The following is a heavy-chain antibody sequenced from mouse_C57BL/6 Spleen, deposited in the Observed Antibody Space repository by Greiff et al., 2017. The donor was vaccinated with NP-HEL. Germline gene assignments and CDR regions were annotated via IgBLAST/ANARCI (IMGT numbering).Heavy chain of an antibody. J-gene: IGHJ4*01. CDR3: ARNYGSSPYAMDY. D-gene: IGHD1-1*01. CDR1: GYTFTSYW. CDR2: IYPGSGST. V-gene: IGHV1-55*01. Sequence: QVQLQQPGAELVKPGASVKMSCKASGYTFTSYWITWVKQRPGQGLEWIGDIYPGSGSTNYNEKFKSKATLTVDTSSSTAYMQLSSLTSEDSAVYDCARNYGSSPYAMDYWGQGTSVTVSS.